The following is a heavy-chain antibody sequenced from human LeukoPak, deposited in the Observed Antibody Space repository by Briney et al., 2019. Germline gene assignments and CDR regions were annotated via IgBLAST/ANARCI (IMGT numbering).Heavy chain of an antibody. J-gene: IGHJ4*02. CDR1: GGTFSSYA. CDR2: IIPILGIA. D-gene: IGHD3-10*01. V-gene: IGHV1-69*04. Sequence: GASVKVSCKASGGTFSSYAISWVRQAPGQGLEWMGRIIPILGIANYAQKFQGRVTITADKSTSTAYMELSSLRSEDTAVYYCARSQMVRGVPKDDYWGPGTLVTVSS. CDR3: ARSQMVRGVPKDDY.